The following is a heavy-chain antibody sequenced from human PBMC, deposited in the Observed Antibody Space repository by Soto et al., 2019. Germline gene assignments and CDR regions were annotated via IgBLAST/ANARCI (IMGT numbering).Heavy chain of an antibody. D-gene: IGHD6-25*01. CDR2: ISAYNGNT. CDR3: ARVERYSSVWYFDL. V-gene: IGHV1-18*01. CDR1: GYTFTSYG. Sequence: ASVKVSCKASGYTFTSYGISWVRRAPGQGLEWMGWISAYNGNTNYAQKLQGRVTMTTDTSTSTAYMELRSLRSDDTAVYYCARVERYSSVWYFDLWGRGTLVTVSS. J-gene: IGHJ2*01.